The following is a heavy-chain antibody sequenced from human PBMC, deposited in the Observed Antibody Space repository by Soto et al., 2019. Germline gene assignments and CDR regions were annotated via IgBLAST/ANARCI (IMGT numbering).Heavy chain of an antibody. D-gene: IGHD2-8*01. CDR3: ARVRCFNGLCHTADYGMDV. CDR1: GDVFRSYG. V-gene: IGHV1-69*13. J-gene: IGHJ6*02. CDR2: IIPISGTT. Sequence: GASVKVSCKASGDVFRSYGINWVRQDPGQGIEWMGGIIPISGTTNYAQTFQGRVAITADESTDTVYMELSRLRSEDTAVYFCARVRCFNGLCHTADYGMDVWG.